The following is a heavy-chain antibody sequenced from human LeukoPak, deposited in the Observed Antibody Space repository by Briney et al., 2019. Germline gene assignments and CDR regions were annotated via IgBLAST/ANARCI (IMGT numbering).Heavy chain of an antibody. CDR3: ARKVGYSGGNYFDY. Sequence: SETLSLTCTVPGGSISSSSDYGGWIRQPPGKGLEWIGSIFYSGTTYYNPSLKSRVTISLDTSKTHFSLNLNFVTAADTAVYYCARKVGYSGGNYFDYWGQGALVTVSS. CDR2: IFYSGTT. D-gene: IGHD4-23*01. V-gene: IGHV4-39*02. CDR1: GGSISSSSDY. J-gene: IGHJ4*02.